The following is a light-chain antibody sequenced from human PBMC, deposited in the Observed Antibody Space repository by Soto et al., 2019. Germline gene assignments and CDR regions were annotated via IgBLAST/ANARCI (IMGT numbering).Light chain of an antibody. J-gene: IGLJ2*01. CDR2: STN. CDR1: SGSVSTSYY. CDR3: VLYMGSGIWV. V-gene: IGLV8-61*01. Sequence: QTVVTQEPSFSVSPVRTVTLTCGLSSGSVSTSYYPSWYQQTPGQAPRTLIYSTNTRSSGVPDRFSGSILGNKAALTITGAQADDEADDYCVLYMGSGIWVFGGGTKLTVL.